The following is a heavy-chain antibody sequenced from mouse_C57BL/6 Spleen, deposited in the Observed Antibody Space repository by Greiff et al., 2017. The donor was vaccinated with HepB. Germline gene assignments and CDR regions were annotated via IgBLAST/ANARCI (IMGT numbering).Heavy chain of an antibody. D-gene: IGHD2-2*01. CDR1: GYTFTNYW. V-gene: IGHV1-63*01. CDR3: ARSDYGYDFAY. CDR2: IYPGGGYT. Sequence: QVQLQQSGAELVRPGTSVKMSCKASGYTFTNYWIGWAKQRPGHGLEWIGDIYPGGGYTNYNEKFKGKATLTADKSSSTAYMQFSSLTSEDSAIYYCARSDYGYDFAYWGQGTLVTVSA. J-gene: IGHJ3*01.